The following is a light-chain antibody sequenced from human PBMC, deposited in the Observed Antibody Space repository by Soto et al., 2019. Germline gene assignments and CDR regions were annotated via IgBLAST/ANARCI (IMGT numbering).Light chain of an antibody. CDR2: GAT. CDR3: EQCYSTPYT. CDR1: QTVESX. Sequence: DIQMTQSPSSLSASIGDRVTITCRASQTVESXLNGYQHTPGKAHQLLISGATTLRGGVPSRFSGSASGPDFTLTISILQPEDVATYYCEQCYSTPYTFGQGTKL. V-gene: IGKV1-39*01. J-gene: IGKJ2*01.